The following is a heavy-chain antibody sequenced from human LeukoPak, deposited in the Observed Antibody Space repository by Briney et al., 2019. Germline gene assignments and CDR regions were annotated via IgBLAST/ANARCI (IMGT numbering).Heavy chain of an antibody. D-gene: IGHD3-3*01. CDR1: GGSFSGYY. CDR2: INHSGST. J-gene: IGHJ3*02. CDR3: AGFWSASLGI. V-gene: IGHV4-34*01. Sequence: ETLSLTCAVYGGSFSGYYWSWIRQPPGKGLEWIGEINHSGSTYYNPSLKSRVTISVDRSKNQFSLKLSSVTAADTAVYYCAGFWSASLGIWGKGTMVTVFS.